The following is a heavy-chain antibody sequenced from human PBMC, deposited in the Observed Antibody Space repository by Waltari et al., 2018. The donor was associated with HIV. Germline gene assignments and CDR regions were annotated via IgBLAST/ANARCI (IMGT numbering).Heavy chain of an antibody. J-gene: IGHJ3*02. D-gene: IGHD3-22*01. CDR1: GSTFTKHS. CDR2: IYPFDSDT. V-gene: IGHV5-51*03. CDR3: ARLFYYDTTGYINNAFDI. Sequence: EVQLVQSGAEGRKSGASLQISFKASGSTFTKHSIAWVLQMSGQGLEWMGIIYPFDSDTRYNPSFEGQITISVDKSLASAYLEWSNLNASDAAIYYCARLFYYDTTGYINNAFDIWGQGTVVTVS.